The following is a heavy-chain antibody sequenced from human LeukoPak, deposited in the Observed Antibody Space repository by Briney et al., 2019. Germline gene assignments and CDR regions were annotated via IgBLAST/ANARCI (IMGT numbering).Heavy chain of an antibody. D-gene: IGHD1-26*01. V-gene: IGHV3-30*02. CDR2: IRYDGSNK. CDR1: GFTFSIYG. CDR3: AKGGAQV. J-gene: IGHJ4*02. Sequence: GGSLRLSCAASGFTFSIYGMHWVRQAPRKGLEWVAYIRYDGSNKHYEDSMKGRFTNSRDNSKNMLYLQMNSLRAEDTAVYYCAKGGAQVGGQGTLVTVSS.